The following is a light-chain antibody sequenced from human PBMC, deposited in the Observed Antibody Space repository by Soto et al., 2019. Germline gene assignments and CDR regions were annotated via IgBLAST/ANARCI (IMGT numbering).Light chain of an antibody. Sequence: SYELTQPPSVSVAPGKTARITCGGNNIGSKSVHWYQQKPGQAPVLVIYYDSDRPSGIPERFSGSNSGNTATLTISRVEAGDEADYYCQVWDRSSDPRVFGGGTKLTVL. CDR3: QVWDRSSDPRV. CDR2: YDS. CDR1: NIGSKS. V-gene: IGLV3-21*04. J-gene: IGLJ3*02.